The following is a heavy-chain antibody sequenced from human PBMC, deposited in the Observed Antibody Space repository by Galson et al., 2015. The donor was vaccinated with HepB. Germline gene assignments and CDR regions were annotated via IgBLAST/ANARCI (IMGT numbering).Heavy chain of an antibody. V-gene: IGHV4-59*01. D-gene: IGHD6-13*01. Sequence: SETLFLTCTVSGGSISNYYWNWIRQPPGKGLGWIGFIYYSGSTNYNPSLKSRVTISVDTSKNQFSLKLSSVTAADTAVYYCARPYSSSWHSPFGYWGQGTLVTVSS. CDR1: GGSISNYY. J-gene: IGHJ4*02. CDR3: ARPYSSSWHSPFGY. CDR2: IYYSGST.